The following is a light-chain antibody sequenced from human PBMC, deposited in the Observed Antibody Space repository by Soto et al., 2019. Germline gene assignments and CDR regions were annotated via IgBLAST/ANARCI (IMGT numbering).Light chain of an antibody. CDR1: QSISSY. CDR3: HQRSTWPFT. J-gene: IGKJ3*01. CDR2: DAS. V-gene: IGKV3-11*01. Sequence: EIVLTQSPATLSLSPGERATLSCRASQSISSYLAWYQQKPDQAPRLLIYDASNRATGIPARFSGSGSGTDFTLTISSLEPEDFAVYYCHQRSTWPFTFGPGTKVISN.